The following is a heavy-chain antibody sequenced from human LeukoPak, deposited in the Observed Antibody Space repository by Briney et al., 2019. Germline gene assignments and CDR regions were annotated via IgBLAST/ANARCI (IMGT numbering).Heavy chain of an antibody. J-gene: IGHJ4*02. Sequence: GGSLRLSCAASGFTFSSYGMHWVRQAPGKGLEWVAVISYDGSNKYYADSVKGRFTISRDNSKNTLYLQMNSLRAEDAAVYYCAKDMDSGLSPYFDYWGQGTLVTVSS. CDR1: GFTFSSYG. D-gene: IGHD5-12*01. V-gene: IGHV3-30*18. CDR2: ISYDGSNK. CDR3: AKDMDSGLSPYFDY.